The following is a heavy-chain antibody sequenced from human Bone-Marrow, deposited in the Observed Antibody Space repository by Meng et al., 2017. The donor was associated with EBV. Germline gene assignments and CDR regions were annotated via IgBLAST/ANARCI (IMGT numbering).Heavy chain of an antibody. J-gene: IGHJ4*02. D-gene: IGHD1-26*01. Sequence: QVQRGQSGGEVKKAGSSVKVSCKASGGTLNNYAISWVRQAPGQGLEWMGGIIPIFVTPNYARKFQGRVTITADKSTSTSYMELSSLRSDDTAVYYCARVKGLGATLGYYFDFWGQGTLVTVSS. V-gene: IGHV1-69*06. CDR3: ARVKGLGATLGYYFDF. CDR2: IIPIFVTP. CDR1: GGTLNNYA.